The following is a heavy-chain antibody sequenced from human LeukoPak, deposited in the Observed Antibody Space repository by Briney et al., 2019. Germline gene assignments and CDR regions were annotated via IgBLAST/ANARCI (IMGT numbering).Heavy chain of an antibody. Sequence: GGSLRLPCAASGFTFSSYAMSWVRQAPGKGLEWVSAISGSGGSTYYADSVKGRFTISRDNSKNTLYLQMNSLRAEDTAVYYCAKDAPIAAAGLTSFDYWGQGTLVTVSS. CDR1: GFTFSSYA. V-gene: IGHV3-23*01. J-gene: IGHJ4*02. CDR3: AKDAPIAAAGLTSFDY. CDR2: ISGSGGST. D-gene: IGHD6-13*01.